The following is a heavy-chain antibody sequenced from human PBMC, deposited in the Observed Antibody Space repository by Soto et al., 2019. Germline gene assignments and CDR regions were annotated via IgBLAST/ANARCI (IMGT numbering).Heavy chain of an antibody. CDR2: SYPGDSDT. J-gene: IGHJ6*02. D-gene: IGHD6-13*01. CDR1: GDSLTRYW. Sequence: GASLKISCTGSGDSLTRYWSGWVRQMPGKGLEWMGISYPGDSDTRDSPSFQGQVTISAGKAISTAYLQWSSLKASDPAMYYCASRVRIAAAGNQASLIWYQYYGMDVWGQGTTVTV. CDR3: ASRVRIAAAGNQASLIWYQYYGMDV. V-gene: IGHV5-51*01.